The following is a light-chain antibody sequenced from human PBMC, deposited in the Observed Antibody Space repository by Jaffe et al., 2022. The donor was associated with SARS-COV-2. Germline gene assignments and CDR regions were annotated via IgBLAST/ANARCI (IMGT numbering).Light chain of an antibody. CDR3: GAWDASLNGGV. J-gene: IGLJ3*02. CDR1: SSNIGKKY. CDR2: EDN. Sequence: QSVLTQPPSLSAAPGQKVTISCSGSSSNIGKKYVSWYQQFPGTAPKLLIYEDNKRPSGIPDRFSGSKSGTSATLGITGLQTGDEADYYCGAWDASLNGGVFGGGTRLTVL. V-gene: IGLV1-51*02.